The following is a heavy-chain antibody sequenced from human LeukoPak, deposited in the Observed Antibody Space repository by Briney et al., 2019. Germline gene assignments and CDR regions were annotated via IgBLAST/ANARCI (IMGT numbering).Heavy chain of an antibody. V-gene: IGHV3-21*01. J-gene: IGHJ6*04. D-gene: IGHD3-10*01. CDR1: GFTFSSYS. CDR3: ARTYGSGSYYYYGMDV. Sequence: PGGSLRLSCAASGFTFSSYSMNWVRQAPGKGLEWVSSIGSSSSYIYYADSVKGRFTISRDNAKNSLYLQMNSLRAEDTAVYYCARTYGSGSYYYYGMDVWGKGTTVTVSS. CDR2: IGSSSSYI.